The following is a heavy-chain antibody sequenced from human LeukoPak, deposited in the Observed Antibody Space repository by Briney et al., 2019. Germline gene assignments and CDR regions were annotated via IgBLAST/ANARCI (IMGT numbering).Heavy chain of an antibody. Sequence: GESLRLSCTASGFTFSSSWMSWVRQAPGKGLEWVANIKQDGSDKYYVDSVKGRFTISRDNAKNSLYLQMDSLRAEDTAVYYSARGPLSRPFEYWGQGTLVTVSS. CDR3: ARGPLSRPFEY. CDR1: GFTFSSSW. V-gene: IGHV3-7*05. J-gene: IGHJ4*02. D-gene: IGHD2-15*01. CDR2: IKQDGSDK.